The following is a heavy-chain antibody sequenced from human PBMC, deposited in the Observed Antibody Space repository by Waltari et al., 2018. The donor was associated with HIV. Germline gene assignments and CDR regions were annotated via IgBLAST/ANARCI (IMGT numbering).Heavy chain of an antibody. CDR3: ARWGDGYNWGVGGY. V-gene: IGHV4-39*01. D-gene: IGHD5-12*01. J-gene: IGHJ4*02. CDR1: GGSISSSSYY. CDR2: IYYSGST. Sequence: QLQLQESGPGLVKPSETLSLTCTVSGGSISSSSYYWGWIRQPPGKGLEWIGSIYYSGSTYYNPSLKSRVTISVDTSKNQFSLKLSSVTAADTAVYYCARWGDGYNWGVGGYWGQGTLVTVSS.